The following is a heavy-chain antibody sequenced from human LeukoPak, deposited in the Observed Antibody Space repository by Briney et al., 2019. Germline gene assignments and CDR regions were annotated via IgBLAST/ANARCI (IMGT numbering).Heavy chain of an antibody. D-gene: IGHD2-2*01. Sequence: PGGSLRLSCAASGFTFSSYAMSWVRQAPGKGLEWVSAISGSGGSTYYADSVKGRFTISRDNSKNTPYLQMNSLRAEDTAVYYCAKVYCSSTSCPKDYWGQGTLVTVSS. CDR3: AKVYCSSTSCPKDY. V-gene: IGHV3-23*01. CDR1: GFTFSSYA. J-gene: IGHJ4*02. CDR2: ISGSGGST.